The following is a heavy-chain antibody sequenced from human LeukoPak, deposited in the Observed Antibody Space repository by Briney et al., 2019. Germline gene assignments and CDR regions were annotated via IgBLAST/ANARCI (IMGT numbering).Heavy chain of an antibody. J-gene: IGHJ4*02. D-gene: IGHD3-9*01. Sequence: SETLSLTCTVSGGSISSYYWSWIRQPPGKGLEWIGSIYYSGSTYYNPPLKSRVTISVDTSKNQFSLKLSSVTAADTAVYYCAGFLQYFDWFLIDYWGQGTLVTVSS. CDR1: GGSISSYY. CDR2: IYYSGST. V-gene: IGHV4-39*07. CDR3: AGFLQYFDWFLIDY.